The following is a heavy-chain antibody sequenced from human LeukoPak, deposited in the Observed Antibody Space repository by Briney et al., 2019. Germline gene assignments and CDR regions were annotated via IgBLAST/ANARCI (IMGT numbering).Heavy chain of an antibody. D-gene: IGHD2-2*01. Sequence: SETLSLTCAVYGGSFSGYYWSWIRQPPGKGLEWIGETNHSGSTNYNPSLKSRVTISVDTSKNQFSLKLSSVTAADTAVYYCAMRVVGYCSSTSCYPFDYWGQGTLVTVSS. CDR2: TNHSGST. J-gene: IGHJ4*02. V-gene: IGHV4-34*01. CDR1: GGSFSGYY. CDR3: AMRVVGYCSSTSCYPFDY.